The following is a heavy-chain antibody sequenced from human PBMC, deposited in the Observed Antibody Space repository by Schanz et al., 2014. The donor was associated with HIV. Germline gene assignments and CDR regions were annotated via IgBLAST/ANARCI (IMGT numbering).Heavy chain of an antibody. CDR1: RFTFGDYA. CDR2: ISESGSRS. J-gene: IGHJ4*02. CDR3: AKPEYDSSGNSQTHFDY. Sequence: EVQLVESGGGLVKPGRSLRLSCAASRFTFGDYAMSWVRQAPGKGLEWVSSISESGSRSYYADSVNGRFTISRDNSKNTLSLQMTALRTEDTAIYYCAKPEYDSSGNSQTHFDYWGQGTLVSVSS. V-gene: IGHV3-23*04. D-gene: IGHD3-22*01.